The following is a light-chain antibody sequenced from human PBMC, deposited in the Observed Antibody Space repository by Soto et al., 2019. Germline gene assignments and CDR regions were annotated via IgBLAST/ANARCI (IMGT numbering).Light chain of an antibody. Sequence: QPVLTQPPSVSGAPGQRVTISCTGSSSNIGAGYDVHWYQQLPGTAPKLLIYGNINRPSGVPDRFSASKSGTSASLAITGLQAEDEADYYCQSYDSTLSVHVVFGGGTKVTVL. CDR2: GNI. CDR3: QSYDSTLSVHVV. CDR1: SSNIGAGYD. J-gene: IGLJ2*01. V-gene: IGLV1-40*01.